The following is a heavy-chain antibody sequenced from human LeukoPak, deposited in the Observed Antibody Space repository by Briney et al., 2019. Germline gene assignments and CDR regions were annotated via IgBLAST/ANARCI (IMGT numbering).Heavy chain of an antibody. Sequence: SETLSLTCTVSGGSISSSSYYWGWIRQPPGKGLEWIGSIYYSGSTYYNPSLKSRVTISVDTSKNQFSLKPSSVTAADTAVYYCAKDGPVINVVRAPYYFDYWGQGTLVTVSS. V-gene: IGHV4-39*07. D-gene: IGHD3-10*01. J-gene: IGHJ4*02. CDR3: AKDGPVINVVRAPYYFDY. CDR2: IYYSGST. CDR1: GGSISSSSYY.